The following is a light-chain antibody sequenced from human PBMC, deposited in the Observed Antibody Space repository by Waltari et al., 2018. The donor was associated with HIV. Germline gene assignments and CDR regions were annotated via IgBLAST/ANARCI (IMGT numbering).Light chain of an antibody. Sequence: DFVMTQSPDSLAVSLGERATINCKSSQSVLYSSNNKNYLAWYQQKPGQPPKLLIYWASTRESGGPDRFSGGGSGTEFTLTISSLQAEDVAGYYCQQYHTFPLTFGGGTKVEIK. CDR3: QQYHTFPLT. CDR2: WAS. CDR1: QSVLYSSNNKNY. V-gene: IGKV4-1*01. J-gene: IGKJ4*01.